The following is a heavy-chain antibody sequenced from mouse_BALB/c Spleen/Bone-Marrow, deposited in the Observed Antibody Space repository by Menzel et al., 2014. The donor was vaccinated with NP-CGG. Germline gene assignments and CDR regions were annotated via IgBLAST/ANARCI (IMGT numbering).Heavy chain of an antibody. V-gene: IGHV1S81*02. Sequence: QVQLQQPGAELVKPGASVKLSCKASGYSFTRYYMYWVKQRPGQGLEWIGEINPSNGGTNFNEKFKSKATLTVDKSSSAAYMQFSSLTSEDSAVCYCTRSNYGYWYFDVWGAGTTVTVSS. J-gene: IGHJ1*01. D-gene: IGHD1-1*01. CDR2: INPSNGGT. CDR1: GYSFTRYY. CDR3: TRSNYGYWYFDV.